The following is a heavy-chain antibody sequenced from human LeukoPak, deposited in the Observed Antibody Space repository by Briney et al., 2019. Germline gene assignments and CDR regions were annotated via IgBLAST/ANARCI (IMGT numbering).Heavy chain of an antibody. CDR3: ARGGGGGLDY. J-gene: IGHJ4*02. CDR1: GFTFSNYN. CDR2: ISISSNYI. V-gene: IGHV3-21*01. Sequence: GGPLTLSCGASGFTFSNYNMHWVPQSPGKGVEWVSCISISSNYIYYPDSVKGRFTISRDNAKNSLYLQMNSLRAEDTAVYYCARGGGGGLDYLGQGALVTVSS. D-gene: IGHD2-15*01.